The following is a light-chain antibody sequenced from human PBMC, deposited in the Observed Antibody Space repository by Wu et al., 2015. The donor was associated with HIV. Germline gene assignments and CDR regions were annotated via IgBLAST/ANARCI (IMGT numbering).Light chain of an antibody. V-gene: IGKV3-20*01. CDR1: QTVGDMS. CDR2: GAS. J-gene: IGKJ5*01. CDR3: QQYGDSPIT. Sequence: EIVLTQSPGTLSVSPGESVSLSCRASQTVGDMSVAWYQQKRGQPPRLLISGASIRATGIPDKFSGAGAGTDFSLIISGLEPEDSAVYYCQQYGDSPITFGQGTRLEIK.